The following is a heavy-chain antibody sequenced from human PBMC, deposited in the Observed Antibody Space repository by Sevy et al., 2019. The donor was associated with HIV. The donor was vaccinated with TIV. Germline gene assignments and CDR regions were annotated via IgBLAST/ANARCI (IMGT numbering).Heavy chain of an antibody. V-gene: IGHV3-74*01. CDR1: GFTFSSYW. Sequence: GGSLRLSCAASGFTFSSYWMHWVRQAPGKGLVWVSRINSDGSSTSYADSVKGRFTISRDNAKNTLYLQMNSLRAEDTAVYYCAREGEDFWSGYAFDYWGQGTLVTVSS. CDR3: AREGEDFWSGYAFDY. D-gene: IGHD3-3*01. J-gene: IGHJ4*02. CDR2: INSDGSST.